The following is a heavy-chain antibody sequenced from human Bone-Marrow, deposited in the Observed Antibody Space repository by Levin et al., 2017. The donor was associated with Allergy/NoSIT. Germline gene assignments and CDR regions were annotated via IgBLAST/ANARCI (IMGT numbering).Heavy chain of an antibody. CDR3: ARDVLTFYDFWSGYLWGMDV. CDR1: GFTLSSYS. V-gene: IGHV3-48*01. D-gene: IGHD3-3*01. Sequence: PGGSLRLSCAASGFTLSSYSMNWVRQAPGKGLEWVSYISSSSTTIYYANSVKGRFTISRDNAKNSLYLQMNSLRVVDTAVYYCARDVLTFYDFWSGYLWGMDVWGQGTTVTVSS. CDR2: ISSSSTTI. J-gene: IGHJ6*02.